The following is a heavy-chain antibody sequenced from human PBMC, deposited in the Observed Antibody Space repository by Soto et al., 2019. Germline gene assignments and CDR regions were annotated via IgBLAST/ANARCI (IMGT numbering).Heavy chain of an antibody. Sequence: QVQLVQSGAEVKKPGSSVKVSCKASGGTFSSYAISWVRQAPGQGLEWMGGIIPIFGTANYAKKFQGRVTLTADESTSPAYMELSSLRSEDTAVYYCASWSAAGSYTYFDYWGQGTLVTVSS. D-gene: IGHD3-10*01. V-gene: IGHV1-69*01. J-gene: IGHJ4*02. CDR1: GGTFSSYA. CDR3: ASWSAAGSYTYFDY. CDR2: IIPIFGTA.